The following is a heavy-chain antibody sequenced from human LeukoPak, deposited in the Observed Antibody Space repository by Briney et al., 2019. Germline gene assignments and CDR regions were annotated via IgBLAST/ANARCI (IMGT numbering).Heavy chain of an antibody. CDR3: ARHKRGANPLYYFDY. V-gene: IGHV4-39*01. CDR1: GCSISSSSYY. D-gene: IGHD1-26*01. CDR2: IYYSGST. Sequence: SETLSLTCTVSGCSISSSSYYWGWIRQPPGKGLEWIGSIYYSGSTYYNPSLKSRVTISVDTSKNQFSLKLSSVTAADTAVYYCARHKRGANPLYYFDYWGQGTLVTVSS. J-gene: IGHJ4*02.